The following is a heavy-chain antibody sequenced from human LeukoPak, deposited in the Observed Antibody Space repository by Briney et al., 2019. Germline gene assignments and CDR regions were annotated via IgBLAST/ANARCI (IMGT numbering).Heavy chain of an antibody. CDR3: ATAHLGYGSGSPDY. D-gene: IGHD3-10*01. J-gene: IGHJ4*02. CDR1: GYSITSTSF. V-gene: IGHV4-38-2*02. CDR2: INHLGSA. Sequence: SETLSLTCSVSGYSITSTSFWAWIRQTPGKGLEWIGSINHLGSAYYNPSLESRVTISVDTSKNHFSLNLKSVTAADTAVYYCATAHLGYGSGSPDYWGQGTLVTVSS.